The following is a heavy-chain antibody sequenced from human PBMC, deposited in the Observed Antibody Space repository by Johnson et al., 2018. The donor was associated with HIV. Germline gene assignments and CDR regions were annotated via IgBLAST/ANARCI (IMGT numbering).Heavy chain of an antibody. V-gene: IGHV3-13*01. CDR1: GFTFSSYD. CDR3: ARGRIGTIVMDLRGGAFDI. Sequence: VQLVESGGGVVQPGRSLRLSCVASGFTFSSYDMHWVRQATGKGLEWVSGIGTAGDTYYPGSVKGRFTISRDNSQNTLHLQMNSLRTEDTAIYYCARGRIGTIVMDLRGGAFDIWGQGTLVTVSS. CDR2: IGTAGDT. D-gene: IGHD3-22*01. J-gene: IGHJ3*02.